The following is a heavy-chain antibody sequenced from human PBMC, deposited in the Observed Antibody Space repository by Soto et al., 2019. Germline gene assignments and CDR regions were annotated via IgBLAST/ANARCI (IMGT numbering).Heavy chain of an antibody. CDR2: IFTGGST. V-gene: IGHV3-53*04. CDR3: ARDRYSSGWLDAFDI. J-gene: IGHJ3*02. CDR1: GFTVSSNY. Sequence: HPGGSLRLSCAASGFTVSSNYMSWVRQAPGKGLEWVSVIFTGGSTYYADSVKGRFTISRHSSKNTVYLQMNSLRAEDTAVYYCARDRYSSGWLDAFDIWGEGTMVP. D-gene: IGHD6-19*01.